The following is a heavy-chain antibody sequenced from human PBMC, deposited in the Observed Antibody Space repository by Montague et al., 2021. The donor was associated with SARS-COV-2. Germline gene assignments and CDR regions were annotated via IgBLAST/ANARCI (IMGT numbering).Heavy chain of an antibody. V-gene: IGHV2-70*01. D-gene: IGHD4-23*01. CDR2: IYWDDDK. Sequence: PALVKPTQTLTLTCTFSGFSLSTSGVGVGWIRQPPGKALEWLALIYWDDDKYYSTSLKTRLTISKDPSKNQVVLTMTNMDPVDTATYYCARSYGTTVVTRAFDYWGQGTLVTVSS. CDR1: GFSLSTSGVG. J-gene: IGHJ4*02. CDR3: ARSYGTTVVTRAFDY.